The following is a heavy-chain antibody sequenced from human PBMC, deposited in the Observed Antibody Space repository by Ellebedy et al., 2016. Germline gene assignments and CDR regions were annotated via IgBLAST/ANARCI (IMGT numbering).Heavy chain of an antibody. J-gene: IGHJ6*03. V-gene: IGHV4-59*01. CDR1: GGSFSGYY. CDR2: IYYSGST. CDR3: ARGEWAVFGVVKDYYYYYMDV. Sequence: SETLSLXCAVYGGSFSGYYWSWIRQPPGKGLEWIGYIYYSGSTNYNPSLKSRVTISVDTSKNQFSLKLSSVTAADTAVYYCARGEWAVFGVVKDYYYYYMDVWGKGTTVTVSS. D-gene: IGHD3-3*01.